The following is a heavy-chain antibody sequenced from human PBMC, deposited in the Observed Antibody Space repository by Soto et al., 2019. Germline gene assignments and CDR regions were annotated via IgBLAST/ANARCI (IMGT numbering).Heavy chain of an antibody. D-gene: IGHD2-8*01. J-gene: IGHJ5*02. Sequence: QVQLQESGPGLVKPSQTLSLTCIVSGGSISSGDYYWSWIRQPPGKGLEWIGYIYDSGSTYYNSSLKSRVNITLDTSKNQFSLKLTSVTAADTAVYYCARDNGVGPWGQGTLVTVSS. V-gene: IGHV4-30-4*01. CDR2: IYDSGST. CDR3: ARDNGVGP. CDR1: GGSISSGDYY.